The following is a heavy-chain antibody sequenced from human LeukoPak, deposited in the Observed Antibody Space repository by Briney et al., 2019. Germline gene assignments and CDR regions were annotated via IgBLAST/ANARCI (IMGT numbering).Heavy chain of an antibody. D-gene: IGHD6-13*01. Sequence: GRSLRLSCGVSGFTFSTDAMHWVRQAPGKRLEWVAVISGSGGGTYYADSVKGRFTISRDNSKNTLYLQMNSLRAEDTAVYYCAKDSNVIAAAGSYYFDYWGQGTLVTVSS. CDR1: GFTFSTDA. CDR2: ISGSGGGT. J-gene: IGHJ4*02. CDR3: AKDSNVIAAAGSYYFDY. V-gene: IGHV3-23*01.